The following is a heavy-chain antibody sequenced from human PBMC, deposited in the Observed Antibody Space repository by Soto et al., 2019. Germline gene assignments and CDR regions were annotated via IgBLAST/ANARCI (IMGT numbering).Heavy chain of an antibody. V-gene: IGHV1-69*05. CDR3: ARDKDRAQLGGNYYYILDV. D-gene: IGHD3-3*02. J-gene: IGHJ6*02. CDR2: IMPIFRTP. Sequence: QVQLEQSGAEVKKPGSSVKVSCKASGGTFSNSAISWVRQAPGQGLEWMGGIMPIFRTPDYAQKFPGRVTXTXGXXTTTAYMELRGLKPDDTAVYYCARDKDRAQLGGNYYYILDVWGQGTRVTVSS. CDR1: GGTFSNSA.